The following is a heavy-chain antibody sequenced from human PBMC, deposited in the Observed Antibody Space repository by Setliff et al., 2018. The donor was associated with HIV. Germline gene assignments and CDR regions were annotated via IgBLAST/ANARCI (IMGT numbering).Heavy chain of an antibody. CDR3: ARGATDRYCSNGVCLNLDC. CDR2: INSDGSST. Sequence: GGSLRLSCAASGFTFSSYWMHWVRQAPGKGLVWVSRINSDGSSTSYADSVKGRFTISRDNAKNTLYLQMNSLRAEDTAVYYCARGATDRYCSNGVCLNLDCWGQGALVTVSS. J-gene: IGHJ4*02. CDR1: GFTFSSYW. D-gene: IGHD2-8*01. V-gene: IGHV3-74*01.